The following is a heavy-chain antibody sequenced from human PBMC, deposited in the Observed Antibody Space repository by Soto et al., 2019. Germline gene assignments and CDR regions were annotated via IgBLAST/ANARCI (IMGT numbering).Heavy chain of an antibody. V-gene: IGHV6-1*01. J-gene: IGHJ6*02. CDR2: TYYRSKWYN. D-gene: IGHD2-2*01. CDR1: GDSVSSNSAA. CDR3: ARDIVVVPAADYYYYYGMDV. Sequence: PSQTLSLTCAISGDSVSSNSAAWNWIRQSPSRGLEWLGRTYYRSKWYNDYAVSVKSRITINPDTSKNQFSLQLNSVTPEDTAVYYCARDIVVVPAADYYYYYGMDVWGRGTTVTVSS.